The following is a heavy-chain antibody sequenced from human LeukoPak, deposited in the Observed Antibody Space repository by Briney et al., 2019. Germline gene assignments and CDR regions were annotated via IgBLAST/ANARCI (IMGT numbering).Heavy chain of an antibody. CDR3: ARFSGSWYYFDY. D-gene: IGHD6-13*01. J-gene: IGHJ4*02. Sequence: TGGSLRLSCAASGFTLRTNWMSWVRQAPGKGLECVANIKQDGSEKYYVDSVKGRFTISRDNAKNSLYLQMNSLRAEDTAVYYCARFSGSWYYFDYWGQGTLVAVSS. CDR2: IKQDGSEK. V-gene: IGHV3-7*01. CDR1: GFTLRTNW.